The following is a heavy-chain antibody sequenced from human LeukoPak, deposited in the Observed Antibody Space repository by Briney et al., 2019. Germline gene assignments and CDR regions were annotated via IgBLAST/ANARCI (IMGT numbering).Heavy chain of an antibody. J-gene: IGHJ4*02. Sequence: GGSLRLSCAASGFTFSSYSMNWVCQAPGKGLEWVSSISSSSSYIYYADSVKGRFTISRDNAKNSLYLQMNSLRAEDTAVYYCAREPLVYYGSGSYSSDYWGQGTLVTVSS. CDR1: GFTFSSYS. CDR2: ISSSSSYI. CDR3: AREPLVYYGSGSYSSDY. V-gene: IGHV3-21*01. D-gene: IGHD3-10*01.